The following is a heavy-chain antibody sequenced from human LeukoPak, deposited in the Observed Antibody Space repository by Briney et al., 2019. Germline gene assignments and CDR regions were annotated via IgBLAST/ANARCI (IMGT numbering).Heavy chain of an antibody. V-gene: IGHV4-39*01. CDR1: GGSISSSSYY. D-gene: IGHD1-26*01. J-gene: IGHJ4*02. Sequence: SETLSLTCTVSGGSISSSSYYWGWIRQPPGKGLEWIGSIYYSGSTYYNPSLKSRVTISVDTSKNQYSLKLSSVTAADTAVYYCARHAGIVGATNFDYWGQGTLVTVSS. CDR2: IYYSGST. CDR3: ARHAGIVGATNFDY.